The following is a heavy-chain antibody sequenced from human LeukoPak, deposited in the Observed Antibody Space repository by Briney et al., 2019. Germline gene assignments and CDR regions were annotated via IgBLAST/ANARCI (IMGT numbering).Heavy chain of an antibody. V-gene: IGHV4-59*08. CDR3: ARRGVRSSSWENYFDY. J-gene: IGHJ4*02. CDR2: IYYSGST. D-gene: IGHD6-13*01. Sequence: PSETLSLTCTVSGGSISSYYWSWIGQPPGKGLEWIGYIYYSGSTNYNPSLKSRVTISVDTSKNQFSLKLSSVTAADTAVYYCARRGVRSSSWENYFDYWGQGTLVTVSS. CDR1: GGSISSYY.